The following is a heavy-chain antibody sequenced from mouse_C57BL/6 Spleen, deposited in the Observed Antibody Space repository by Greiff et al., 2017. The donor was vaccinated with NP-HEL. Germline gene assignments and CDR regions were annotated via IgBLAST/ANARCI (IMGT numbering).Heavy chain of an antibody. V-gene: IGHV1-74*01. CDR1: GYTFTSYW. CDR2: IDPEDGET. J-gene: IGHJ4*01. CDR3: ARDKDYAMDY. Sequence: QVQLQQPGAELVKPGASVKVSCKASGYTFTSYWMHWVKQRPGQGLEWIGRIDPEDGETKYAPKFQGKATITADTSSNTAYLQLSSLTSEDTAVYYCARDKDYAMDYWGQGTSVTVSS.